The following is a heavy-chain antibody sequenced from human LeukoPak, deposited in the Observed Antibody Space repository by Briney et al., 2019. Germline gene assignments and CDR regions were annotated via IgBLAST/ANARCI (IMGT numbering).Heavy chain of an antibody. Sequence: GGSLRLSCAASGFTFSDYYMSSIRQAPGHRLKGFSDIRSRGSSIYYADSVKGRFTISRDNAKNSLYLQMNSLRAEDTAVYYCASAGYYYDSSGPTWRDFDYWGPGTLVTVSS. CDR3: ASAGYYYDSSGPTWRDFDY. J-gene: IGHJ4*02. V-gene: IGHV3-11*01. D-gene: IGHD3-22*01. CDR2: IRSRGSSI. CDR1: GFTFSDYY.